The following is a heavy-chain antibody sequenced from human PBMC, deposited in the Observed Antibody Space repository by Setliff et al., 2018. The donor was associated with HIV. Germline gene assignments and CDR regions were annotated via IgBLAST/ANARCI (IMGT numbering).Heavy chain of an antibody. CDR1: GDTSSSYT. CDR2: IIALVGAT. V-gene: IGHV1-69*16. J-gene: IGHJ4*02. Sequence: VKVSCKVSGDTSSSYTISWVRQAPGQGLEWVGGIIALVGATSYAQKFQDRVTLTTDDSTNTAYMELSSLRSEDTAMYYCARSHEYGGSSAYWGQGTLVTVSS. CDR3: ARSHEYGGSSAY. D-gene: IGHD1-26*01.